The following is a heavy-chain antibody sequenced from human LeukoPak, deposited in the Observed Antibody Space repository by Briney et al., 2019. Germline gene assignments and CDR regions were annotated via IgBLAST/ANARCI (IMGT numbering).Heavy chain of an antibody. D-gene: IGHD3-22*01. CDR1: GGSFSGYY. Sequence: PSETLSLTCAVYGGSFSGYYWSWIRQPPGKGLEWIGEINHSGSTNYNPSLKSRVTISVDTSKNQFSLKLSSVTAADTSVYYCATSTNSGYGRWGQGTLVTVSS. J-gene: IGHJ4*02. V-gene: IGHV4-34*01. CDR3: ATSTNSGYGR. CDR2: INHSGST.